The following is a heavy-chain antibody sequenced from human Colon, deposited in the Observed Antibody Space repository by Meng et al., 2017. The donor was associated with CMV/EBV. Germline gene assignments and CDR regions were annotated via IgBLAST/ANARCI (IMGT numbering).Heavy chain of an antibody. J-gene: IGHJ4*02. CDR1: GFSFSNHG. D-gene: IGHD1-1*01. CDR2: IWYDGSLK. V-gene: IGHV3-33*01. CDR3: ARDQGSWNVLF. Sequence: GGSLRLSCEASGFSFSNHGMHWVRQAPGKGLEWVTLIWYDGSLKFYSESVRGRFTISRDKTGTSLYLQMNSLRAEDSAVYYCARDQGSWNVLFWGQGTRVTVSS.